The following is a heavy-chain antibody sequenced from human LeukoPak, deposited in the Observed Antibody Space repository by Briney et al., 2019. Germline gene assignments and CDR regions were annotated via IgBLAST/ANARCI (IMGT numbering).Heavy chain of an antibody. J-gene: IGHJ4*02. CDR3: ARGGAVAKIDY. D-gene: IGHD6-19*01. V-gene: IGHV4-34*01. Sequence: PGGSLRLSCAASGFTFSSYAMSWVRQPPGKGLEWIGEINHSGSTNYNPSLKSRVTISVDTSKNQFSLKLSSVTAADTAVYYCARGGAVAKIDYWGQGTLVTVSS. CDR2: INHSGST. CDR1: GFTFSSYA.